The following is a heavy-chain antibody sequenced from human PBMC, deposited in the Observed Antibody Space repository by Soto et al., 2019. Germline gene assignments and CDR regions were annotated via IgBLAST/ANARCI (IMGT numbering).Heavy chain of an antibody. V-gene: IGHV1-69*13. Sequence: SVKDSCKASGGTFSSYAISWVRRAPGQGLEWMGGIIPIFGTANYAQKFQGRVTITADESTSTAYMELSSLRSEDTAVYYCATSGYIVLVPAAMMGAFDIWGQGTMVTVSS. D-gene: IGHD2-2*01. J-gene: IGHJ3*02. CDR1: GGTFSSYA. CDR2: IIPIFGTA. CDR3: ATSGYIVLVPAAMMGAFDI.